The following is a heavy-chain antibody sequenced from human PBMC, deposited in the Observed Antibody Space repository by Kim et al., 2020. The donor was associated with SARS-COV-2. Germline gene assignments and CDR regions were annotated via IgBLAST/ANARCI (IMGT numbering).Heavy chain of an antibody. CDR3: AKGKAAGSFDS. V-gene: IGHV3-23*01. CDR2: ISGSGATT. CDR1: GFTFSTYV. J-gene: IGHJ4*02. D-gene: IGHD6-13*01. Sequence: GGSLRLSCAASGFTFSTYVMTWVRLAPGKGLEWVSGISGSGATTYYVDSVKGRFTISRDNSKNTLYLQMNSLRAEDTAVYYCAKGKAAGSFDSWGQGTLV.